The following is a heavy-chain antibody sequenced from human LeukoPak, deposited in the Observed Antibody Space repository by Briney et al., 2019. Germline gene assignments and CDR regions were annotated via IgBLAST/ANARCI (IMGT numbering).Heavy chain of an antibody. Sequence: GGSLRLSCAASGFTVSSNYMSWVRQAPGKGLEWVSVIYSGGSTYYADSVKGRFTISRDNSKNTLYLQMNSLRAEDTAVYYCARLDFWSGYTFDYWGQGTLVTVSS. J-gene: IGHJ4*02. CDR3: ARLDFWSGYTFDY. CDR1: GFTVSSNY. CDR2: IYSGGST. V-gene: IGHV3-53*01. D-gene: IGHD3-3*01.